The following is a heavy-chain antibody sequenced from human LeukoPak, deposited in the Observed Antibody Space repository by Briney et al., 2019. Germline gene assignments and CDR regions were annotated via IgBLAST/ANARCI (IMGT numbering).Heavy chain of an antibody. J-gene: IGHJ3*02. CDR3: ARDYGGNEFSAFDI. CDR2: MNPNSGNT. CDR1: GYTFTSYD. D-gene: IGHD4-23*01. V-gene: IGHV1-8*03. Sequence: ASVKVSCKASGYTFTSYDFNWVRQATGQGLEWMGWMNPNSGNTGYAQKFQGRVTITRNTSISTAYMELSSLRSEDTAVYYCARDYGGNEFSAFDIWGQGTMVTVSS.